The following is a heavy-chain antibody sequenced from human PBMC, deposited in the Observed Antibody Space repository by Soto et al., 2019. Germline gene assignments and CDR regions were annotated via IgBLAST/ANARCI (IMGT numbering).Heavy chain of an antibody. J-gene: IGHJ6*03. CDR2: ISSSGSTI. Sequence: QVQLVESGGGLVKPGGSLRLSCAASGFTFSDYYMSWIRQAPGKGLEWVSYISSSGSTIYYADSVKGRFTISRDNAKNSLYLQMNSLRAEDTSVYYCARTMVRGVMTLQHYYYMDVWGKGTTVTVSS. V-gene: IGHV3-11*01. CDR1: GFTFSDYY. CDR3: ARTMVRGVMTLQHYYYMDV. D-gene: IGHD3-10*01.